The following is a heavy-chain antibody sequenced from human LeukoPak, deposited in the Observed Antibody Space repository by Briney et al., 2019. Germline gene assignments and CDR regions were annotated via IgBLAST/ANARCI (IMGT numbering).Heavy chain of an antibody. Sequence: SETLSLTCTVSGGSTSSSSYYWGRLRQPPGKGLEWIGSIYYSGSTYYNPSLRSRVTISVDTSKNQFSLKLSSVTAADTAVYYCARPYSSGWYGIDYWGQGTLVTVSS. CDR2: IYYSGST. CDR3: ARPYSSGWYGIDY. CDR1: GGSTSSSSYY. V-gene: IGHV4-39*01. D-gene: IGHD6-19*01. J-gene: IGHJ4*02.